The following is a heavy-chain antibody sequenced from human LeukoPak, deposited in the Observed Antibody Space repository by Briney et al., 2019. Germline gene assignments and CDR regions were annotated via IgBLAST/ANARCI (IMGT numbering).Heavy chain of an antibody. CDR3: ARGSYIYGSGRSNYYYYMDV. CDR2: IIAIFGTA. Sequence: ASVKVSCKASGGTFSSYAISWVRQAPGQGLEWMGGIIAIFGTANYAQKLQGRVTITTDESTSTAYMELSSLRSEDTAVCYCARGSYIYGSGRSNYYYYMDVWGEGTTVTVSS. CDR1: GGTFSSYA. V-gene: IGHV1-69*05. J-gene: IGHJ6*03. D-gene: IGHD3-10*01.